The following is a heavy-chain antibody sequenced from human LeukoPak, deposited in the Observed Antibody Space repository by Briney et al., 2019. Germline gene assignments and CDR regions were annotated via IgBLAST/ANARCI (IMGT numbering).Heavy chain of an antibody. Sequence: GGSLRLSCGASGFTFRSYAMSCVRQAPGKGLEGVSSISSSCGSTDYADSVKGRCTIFRDNSKNTLYLQMNSLGAGDRAVHYCPNYCTRTSCSPYHGMDVRAQGPTVTV. J-gene: IGHJ6*02. D-gene: IGHD2-2*01. CDR3: PNYCTRTSCSPYHGMDV. CDR1: GFTFRSYA. V-gene: IGHV3-23*01. CDR2: ISSSCGST.